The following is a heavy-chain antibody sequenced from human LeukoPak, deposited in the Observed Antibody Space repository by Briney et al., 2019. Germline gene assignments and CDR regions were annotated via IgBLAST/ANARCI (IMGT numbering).Heavy chain of an antibody. J-gene: IGHJ6*02. CDR2: INHSGST. D-gene: IGHD2-15*01. CDR1: GGSFSGYY. CDR3: ARWLGYCSGGSCYPYIYGMDV. V-gene: IGHV4-34*01. Sequence: SETLSLTCAVYGGSFSGYYWSWIRQPPGKGLEWIGEINHSGSTNYNPSLKSRVTISVDTSKNQFSLKLSSVTAADTAVYYCARWLGYCSGGSCYPYIYGMDVWGQGTTVTVPS.